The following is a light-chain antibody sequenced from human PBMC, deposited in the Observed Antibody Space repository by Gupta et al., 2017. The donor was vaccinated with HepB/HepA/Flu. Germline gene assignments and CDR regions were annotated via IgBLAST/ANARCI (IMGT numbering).Light chain of an antibody. CDR2: STN. J-gene: IGLJ3*02. Sequence: QTVVTQESSFSVSPGGTVTLTCGLSSGSVFTSYYASWYQQTPAQAPRTIIYSTNRRSAGVPDRFSGSIGGNTAALTITGAQAEDESDYYCMLYMGYGISVFGGGTKLTVL. CDR1: SGSVFTSYY. V-gene: IGLV8-61*01. CDR3: MLYMGYGISV.